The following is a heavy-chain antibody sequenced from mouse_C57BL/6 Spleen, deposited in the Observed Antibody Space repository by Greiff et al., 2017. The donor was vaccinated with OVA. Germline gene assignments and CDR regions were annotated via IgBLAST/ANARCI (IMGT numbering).Heavy chain of an antibody. CDR1: GYTFTDYY. V-gene: IGHV1-26*01. D-gene: IGHD1-1*01. Sequence: VQLQQSGPELVKPGASVKISCKASGYTFTDYYMNWVKQSHGKSLEWIGDINPNNGGTSYNQKFKGKATLTVDKSSSTAYVELRSLTSEDSAVYYCARGEDYYGFAYWGQGTLVTVSA. J-gene: IGHJ3*01. CDR3: ARGEDYYGFAY. CDR2: INPNNGGT.